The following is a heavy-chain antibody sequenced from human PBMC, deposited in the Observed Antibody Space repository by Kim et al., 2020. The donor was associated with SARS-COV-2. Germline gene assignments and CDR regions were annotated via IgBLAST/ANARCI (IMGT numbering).Heavy chain of an antibody. CDR1: GGTFSSYA. CDR2: IIPIFGTA. J-gene: IGHJ6*02. D-gene: IGHD6-13*01. CDR3: AGGEIPAAAGKYYYYYYGMDV. V-gene: IGHV1-69*13. Sequence: SVKVSCKASGGTFSSYAISWVRQAPGQGLEWMGGIIPIFGTANYAQKFQGRVTITADESTSTAYMELSSLRSEDTAVYYCAGGEIPAAAGKYYYYYYGMDVWGQGTTVTVSS.